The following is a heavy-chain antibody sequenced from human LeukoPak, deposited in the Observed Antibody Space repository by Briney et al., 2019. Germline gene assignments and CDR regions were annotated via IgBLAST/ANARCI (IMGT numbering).Heavy chain of an antibody. Sequence: GGSLRLSCAASGFTLSSYAMSWDCQAPGKGREWVSAISGSGGSTYYADSVKGRFTISRDNSKNTLYLQMNSLRAEDTAVYYCAKAPVGMATIGFWGQGTLVTVSS. CDR2: ISGSGGST. CDR1: GFTLSSYA. CDR3: AKAPVGMATIGF. J-gene: IGHJ4*02. V-gene: IGHV3-23*01. D-gene: IGHD5-12*01.